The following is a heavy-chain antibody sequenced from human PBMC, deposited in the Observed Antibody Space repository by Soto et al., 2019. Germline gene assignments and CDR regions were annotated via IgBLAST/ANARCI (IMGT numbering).Heavy chain of an antibody. J-gene: IGHJ4*02. V-gene: IGHV1-2*02. Sequence: ASVKVSCKTSGYTFTGHYLHWVRQAPGQGLEWMGWINSNNGDTGYAQNFQGRVTMTRDTSISTAYMEVSRLTSDDTAVYYCVTRSPAFDYWGQGTLVTVSS. CDR2: INSNNGDT. CDR3: VTRSPAFDY. CDR1: GYTFTGHY.